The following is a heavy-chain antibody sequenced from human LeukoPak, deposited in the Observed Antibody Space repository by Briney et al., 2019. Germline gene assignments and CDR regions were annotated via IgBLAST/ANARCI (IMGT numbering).Heavy chain of an antibody. Sequence: SETLSLTCTVSGDSISSYYWSWIRQPPGKGPEWIGFIYSSGSANYSPSLRSRVTMSVDMSKNQFSLKLRPVTAADTAVYYCARQGAVDIWGQGTMVIVSS. J-gene: IGHJ3*02. CDR2: IYSSGSA. V-gene: IGHV4-4*09. CDR1: GDSISSYY. CDR3: ARQGAVDI.